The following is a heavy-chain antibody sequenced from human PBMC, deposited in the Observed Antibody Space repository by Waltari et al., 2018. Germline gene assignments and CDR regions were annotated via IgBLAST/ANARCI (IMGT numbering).Heavy chain of an antibody. CDR3: ARGQDAFDI. CDR2: INPNSGGT. Sequence: QVQLVQSGAEVKKPGASVKVACPASGYHFTGYYMHWVRQAPGQGLEWRGRINPNSGGTNYAQKLQGMVTMTRDTSISTAYMELSSLRSEDTAVYYCARGQDAFDIWGQGTMVTVSS. CDR1: GYHFTGYY. J-gene: IGHJ3*02. V-gene: IGHV1-2*06.